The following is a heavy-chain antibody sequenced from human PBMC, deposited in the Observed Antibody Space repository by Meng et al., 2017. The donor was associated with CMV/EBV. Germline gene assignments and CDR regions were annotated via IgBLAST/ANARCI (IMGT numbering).Heavy chain of an antibody. Sequence: QVQLQESGPGLVKPSKTLSLPCTFSGNSISSGNYYWSWVRQTPGKGLEWIGYIHNSGSTYYNPSLESRLTISIDKSKNQFYLKLTSVTAADTAVYYCAREGGIVVVPAAPGWFDPWGQGTLVTVSS. CDR1: GNSISSGNYY. V-gene: IGHV4-30-4*08. CDR2: IHNSGST. D-gene: IGHD2-2*01. CDR3: AREGGIVVVPAAPGWFDP. J-gene: IGHJ5*02.